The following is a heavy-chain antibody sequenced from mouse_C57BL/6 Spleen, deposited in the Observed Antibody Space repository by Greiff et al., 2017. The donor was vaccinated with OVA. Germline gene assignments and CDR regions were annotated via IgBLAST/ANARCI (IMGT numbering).Heavy chain of an antibody. CDR2: IYPGDGDT. CDR3: ARSAPITLEAMNY. Sequence: QVQLQQSGPELVKPGASVKISCKASGYAFSSSWMNWVKQRPGKGLEWIGRIYPGDGDTNYNGQFKGKATLTADKSSSTAYMQLSSLTSEDAAVYFCARSAPITLEAMNYWGQGTSVTVSS. J-gene: IGHJ4*01. D-gene: IGHD1-1*01. CDR1: GYAFSSSW. V-gene: IGHV1-82*01.